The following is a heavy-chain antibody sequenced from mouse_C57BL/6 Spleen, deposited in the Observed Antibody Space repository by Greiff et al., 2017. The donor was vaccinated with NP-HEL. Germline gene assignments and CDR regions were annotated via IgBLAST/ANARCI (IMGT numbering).Heavy chain of an antibody. J-gene: IGHJ1*03. Sequence: EVKLVESGGDLVKPGGSLKLSCAASGFTFSSYGMSWVRQTPDKRLEWVATISSGGSYTYYPDSVKGRFTISRDNAKNTLYLQMSSLKSEDTAMYYCARQGLLTTVVATNWYFDVWGTGTTVTVSS. CDR3: ARQGLLTTVVATNWYFDV. CDR1: GFTFSSYG. D-gene: IGHD1-1*01. V-gene: IGHV5-6*02. CDR2: ISSGGSYT.